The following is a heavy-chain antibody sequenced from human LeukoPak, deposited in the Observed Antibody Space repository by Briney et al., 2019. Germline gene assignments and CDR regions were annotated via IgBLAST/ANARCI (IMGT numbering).Heavy chain of an antibody. CDR2: ISGSGIK. J-gene: IGHJ3*02. Sequence: PGGSLRLSCAASRFTFSSYEMNWVRQAPGKGLGWVSYISGSGIKHYADSVKGRFTISRDNAKISLYLQVNSLRVEDTAVYYCAREDTGVAFDIWGQGTTVTV. D-gene: IGHD2-8*01. CDR1: RFTFSSYE. CDR3: AREDTGVAFDI. V-gene: IGHV3-48*03.